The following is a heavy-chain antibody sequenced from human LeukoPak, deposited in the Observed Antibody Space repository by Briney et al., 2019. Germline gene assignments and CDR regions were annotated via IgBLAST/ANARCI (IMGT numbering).Heavy chain of an antibody. CDR1: GDSINNYY. CDR3: ARGGASITIFGVVIPLFDP. Sequence: SETLSLTCTVSGDSINNYYWSWIRQPPGRGLEWIGHIYHSGSSNYNPSLKSRVTISIDTSKNQLSLKLGSVTAADTAVYYCARGGASITIFGVVIPLFDPWGQGTLVTVSS. CDR2: IYHSGSS. J-gene: IGHJ5*02. V-gene: IGHV4-59*12. D-gene: IGHD3-3*01.